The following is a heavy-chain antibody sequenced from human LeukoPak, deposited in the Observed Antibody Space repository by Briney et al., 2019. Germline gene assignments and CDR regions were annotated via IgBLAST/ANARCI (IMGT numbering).Heavy chain of an antibody. D-gene: IGHD3-10*01. CDR3: ARSPGNTMVRGYYFDY. CDR1: GFTFSSYA. J-gene: IGHJ4*02. V-gene: IGHV3-21*01. CDR2: ISSSSSYI. Sequence: PGGSLRLSCAASGFTFSSYAMSWVRQAPGKGLEWVSSISSSSSYIYYADSVKGRFTISRDNAKNSLYLQVNSLRAEDTAVYYCARSPGNTMVRGYYFDYWGQGTLVTVSS.